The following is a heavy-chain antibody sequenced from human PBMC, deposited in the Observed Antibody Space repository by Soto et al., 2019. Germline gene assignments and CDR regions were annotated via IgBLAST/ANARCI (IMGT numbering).Heavy chain of an antibody. D-gene: IGHD6-19*01. V-gene: IGHV1-69*02. J-gene: IGHJ4*02. CDR1: GGTFSSYT. CDR3: ARVPPYSSGWYGFDY. Sequence: SVKVSCKASGGTFSSYTISWVRQAPGQGLEWMGRIIPILGIANYAQKFQGRVTITADKSTSTAYMELSSLRSEDTAVYYCARVPPYSSGWYGFDYWGQGTLVTVSS. CDR2: IIPILGIA.